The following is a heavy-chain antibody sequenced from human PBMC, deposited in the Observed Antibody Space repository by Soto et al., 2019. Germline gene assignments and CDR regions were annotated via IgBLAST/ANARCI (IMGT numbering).Heavy chain of an antibody. D-gene: IGHD3-22*01. CDR3: ARGRVGTVDSCGFYAY. CDR2: INHSGGT. V-gene: IGHV4-34*01. J-gene: IGHJ4*02. Sequence: PSETLSLTCAVYGGSFSAYYWSWIRQPPGKGLEWIGEINHSGGTSYNPSLKSRVTISVDTSKSQFSLKLTSVTAADRAVYYCARGRVGTVDSCGFYAYWGQGTPGTV. CDR1: GGSFSAYY.